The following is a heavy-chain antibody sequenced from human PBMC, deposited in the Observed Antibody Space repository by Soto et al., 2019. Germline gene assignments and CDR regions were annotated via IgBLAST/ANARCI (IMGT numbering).Heavy chain of an antibody. J-gene: IGHJ4*02. CDR1: GGSFSGYY. V-gene: IGHV4-34*01. D-gene: IGHD1-20*01. Sequence: QVQLQQWGAGLLKPAETLSLTCAVYGGSFSGYYWSWIRQPPGKGLEWIGEINHSGSTNYNPSLKSRVTMSIDTSKSQFSLNLNSVTAADTAVYYCARGGISGTTGRVDYWGQGTLVTVSS. CDR2: INHSGST. CDR3: ARGGISGTTGRVDY.